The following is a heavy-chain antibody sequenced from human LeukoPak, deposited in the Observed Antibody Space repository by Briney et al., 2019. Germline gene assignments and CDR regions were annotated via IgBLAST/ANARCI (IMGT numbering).Heavy chain of an antibody. Sequence: GASVKVSCKASGYTFTGYYMHWVRQAPGQGLEWMGGIIPIFGTANYAQKFQGRVTITADESTSTAYMELSSLRSDDTAVYYCARDPVELATTEYDYWGQGTLVTVSS. CDR1: GYTFTGYY. J-gene: IGHJ4*02. CDR3: ARDPVELATTEYDY. V-gene: IGHV1-69*13. D-gene: IGHD5-24*01. CDR2: IIPIFGTA.